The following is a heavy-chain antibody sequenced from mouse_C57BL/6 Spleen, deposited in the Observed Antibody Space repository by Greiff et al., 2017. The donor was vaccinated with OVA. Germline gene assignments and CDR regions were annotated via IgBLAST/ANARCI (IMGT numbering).Heavy chain of an antibody. Sequence: VQLKESGAELVRPGASVKLSCKASGYTFTDYYINWVKQRPGQGLEWIARIYPGSGNTYYNEKFKGKATLTAEKSSSTAYMQLSSLTSEDSAVYFCARSYGSSVFDYWGQGTTLTVSS. V-gene: IGHV1-76*01. CDR3: ARSYGSSVFDY. D-gene: IGHD1-1*01. J-gene: IGHJ2*01. CDR2: IYPGSGNT. CDR1: GYTFTDYY.